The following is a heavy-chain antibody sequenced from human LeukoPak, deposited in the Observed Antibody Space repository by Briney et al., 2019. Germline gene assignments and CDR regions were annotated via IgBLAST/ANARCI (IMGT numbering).Heavy chain of an antibody. J-gene: IGHJ5*02. CDR3: ARGFPSWHGGPPLPPLPKFDP. Sequence: SSETLSLTCTVSGGSISSSSYYWGWIRQPPGKGLEWIGSIYYSGSTYYNPSLKSRVTISVDTSKNRFSLKLSSVTAADTAVYYCARGFPSWHGGPPLPPLPKFDPWGQGTLVTVSS. D-gene: IGHD2-15*01. CDR1: GGSISSSSYY. V-gene: IGHV4-39*07. CDR2: IYYSGST.